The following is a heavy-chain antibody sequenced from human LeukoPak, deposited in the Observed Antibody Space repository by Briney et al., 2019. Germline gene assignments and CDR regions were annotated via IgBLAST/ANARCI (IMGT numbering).Heavy chain of an antibody. CDR2: IWYDGSNK. V-gene: IGHV3-33*01. Sequence: GGSLRLSCAASGFTFSSYGMHWVRQAPGKGPEWVAVIWYDGSNKYYADSVKGRFTISRDNSKNTLYLQMNSLRAEDTAVYYCARGRGYSYGYGDYWGQGTLVTVSS. CDR3: ARGRGYSYGYGDY. D-gene: IGHD5-18*01. CDR1: GFTFSSYG. J-gene: IGHJ4*02.